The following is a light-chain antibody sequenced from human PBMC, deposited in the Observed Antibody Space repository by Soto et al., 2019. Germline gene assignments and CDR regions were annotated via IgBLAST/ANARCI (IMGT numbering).Light chain of an antibody. CDR1: QSVGDNY. CDR3: QQCYVSRT. CDR2: GAS. V-gene: IGKV3-20*01. J-gene: IGKJ1*01. Sequence: EIVLTQSPGTLSLSPGERATLSCRASQSVGDNYLAWYQQKPGQAPRLLIYGASNRATGIPDRFSGSGSGTDSTLTISRLEPEDFAVYYCQQCYVSRTFGQGTKV.